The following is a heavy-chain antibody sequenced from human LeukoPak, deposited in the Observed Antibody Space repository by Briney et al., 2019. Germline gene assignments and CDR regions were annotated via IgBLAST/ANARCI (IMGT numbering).Heavy chain of an antibody. Sequence: NPGGSLRLSCAASGFTFSIYNMNWVRQAPGKGLECVSSISSGSSYIDYADSVKGRFTISRDNAKNSLYLQMNSLRAEDTAVYYCAREYSSGYYYYFDYWGQGTLVIVSS. CDR2: ISSGSSYI. J-gene: IGHJ4*02. V-gene: IGHV3-21*01. CDR1: GFTFSIYN. CDR3: AREYSSGYYYYFDY. D-gene: IGHD3-22*01.